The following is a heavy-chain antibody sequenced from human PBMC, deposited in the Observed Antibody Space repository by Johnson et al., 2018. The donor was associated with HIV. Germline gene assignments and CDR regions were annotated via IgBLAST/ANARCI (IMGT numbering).Heavy chain of an antibody. V-gene: IGHV3-7*01. Sequence: VQLVESGGGVVQPGRSLRLSCAASGFTVSSNYMSWVRQAPGKGLEWVANIKQDGNKRYYVGSVRGRFTISRDNAENLLTLQMNSLRAEDTAVYYCARPYSESIYAAFSLWGQGTMVTVSS. J-gene: IGHJ3*01. CDR1: GFTVSSNY. CDR3: ARPYSESIYAAFSL. CDR2: IKQDGNKR. D-gene: IGHD2/OR15-2a*01.